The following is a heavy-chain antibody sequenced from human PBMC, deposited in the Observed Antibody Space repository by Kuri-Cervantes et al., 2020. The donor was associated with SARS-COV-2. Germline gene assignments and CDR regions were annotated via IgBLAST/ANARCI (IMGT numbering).Heavy chain of an antibody. CDR1: GFTVSRNY. Sequence: GGSLRLSCAVSGFTVSRNYMSWVRQAPGKGLEWVSVTYSGGNAYYADSVKGRFTISTDDSKNTLYLQLNSLRAEDSAVYYSAGGFAMVRSMDVWGQGTTVTVSS. V-gene: IGHV3-53*01. CDR2: TYSGGNA. J-gene: IGHJ6*02. CDR3: AGGFAMVRSMDV. D-gene: IGHD3-10*01.